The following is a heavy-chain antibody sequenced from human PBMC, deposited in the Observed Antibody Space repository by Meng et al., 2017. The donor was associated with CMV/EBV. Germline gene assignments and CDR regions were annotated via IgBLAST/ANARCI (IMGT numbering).Heavy chain of an antibody. CDR3: ARTRYSNPFDY. J-gene: IGHJ4*02. CDR2: INHSGST. V-gene: IGHV4-34*01. Sequence: SQTPSLTCAVYGGSFSGYYWSWIRQPPGKGLEWIGEINHSGSTNYNPSLKSRVTISVDTSKNQFSLKLSSVTAADTAVYYCARTRYSNPFDYWGQGTLVTVSS. D-gene: IGHD6-13*01. CDR1: GGSFSGYY.